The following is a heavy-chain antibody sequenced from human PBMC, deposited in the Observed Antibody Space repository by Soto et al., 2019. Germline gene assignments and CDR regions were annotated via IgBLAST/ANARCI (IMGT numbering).Heavy chain of an antibody. J-gene: IGHJ5*02. CDR1: GFSFTGYY. CDR2: INAHSGGT. Sequence: SVKVSCKASGFSFTGYYIHWLRQAPGQGLEWMGWINAHSGGTEYAQKFQGRVTLTRDTSIATAYLTLTSLTSDDTALYYCAKDLTRQLAYWLDPWGQGTQVTVSS. CDR3: AKDLTRQLAYWLDP. V-gene: IGHV1-2*02. D-gene: IGHD6-6*01.